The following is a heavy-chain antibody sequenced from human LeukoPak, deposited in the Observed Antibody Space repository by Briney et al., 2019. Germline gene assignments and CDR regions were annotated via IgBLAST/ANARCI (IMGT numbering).Heavy chain of an antibody. D-gene: IGHD6-13*01. CDR2: IKPNNGGT. V-gene: IGHV1-2*02. Sequence: ASVKVSCKASGYTFTDYYMHWVRQVPGQGLEWMGWIKPNNGGTNYAQKFQGRATLTRDTSISTAYMDLTRLTSDDAAVYFCARGTTQYSGSAFDYWGQGSLVTVSS. J-gene: IGHJ4*02. CDR3: ARGTTQYSGSAFDY. CDR1: GYTFTDYY.